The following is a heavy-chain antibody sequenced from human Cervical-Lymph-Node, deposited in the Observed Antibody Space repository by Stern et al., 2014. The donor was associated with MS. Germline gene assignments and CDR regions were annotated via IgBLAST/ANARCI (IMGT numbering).Heavy chain of an antibody. V-gene: IGHV4-59*01. CDR1: GASFTSYY. Sequence: QVQLQESGPGLLRPSETLSLTCTVSGASFTSYYCSWVRQPPGKGLEWIGYIYYRGNTNHNASLKGRVAISIGASKTQFSLRLRSVTAADTAVYYCARATDLWGQGTLVTVSS. J-gene: IGHJ5*02. CDR3: ARATDL. CDR2: IYYRGNT.